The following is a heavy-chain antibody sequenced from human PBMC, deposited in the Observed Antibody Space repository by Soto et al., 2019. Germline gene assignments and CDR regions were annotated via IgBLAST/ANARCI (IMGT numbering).Heavy chain of an antibody. CDR1: GYTFTSYA. CDR2: INAGNGNT. Sequence: QVQLVQSGAEVKKPGASVKVSCKASGYTFTSYAMHWERQAPGQRLAWMGWINAGNGNTQYSQKCRGRVTITRDTSASTAYMELSSLRSEDTAVYYWERGFSGGGADWFDPWGQGTLVTVSS. CDR3: ERGFSGGGADWFDP. J-gene: IGHJ5*02. V-gene: IGHV1-3*01. D-gene: IGHD2-15*01.